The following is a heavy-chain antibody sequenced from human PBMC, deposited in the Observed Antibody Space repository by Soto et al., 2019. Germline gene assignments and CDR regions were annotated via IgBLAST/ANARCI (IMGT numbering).Heavy chain of an antibody. D-gene: IGHD2-15*01. CDR3: AHKGGRGAGMDV. J-gene: IGHJ6*02. Sequence: QITLKESGPTLVKPTQTLTLTCTLSGFSLSTSGVGVGWIRQPPGKALEWLALIYWDDDKRYSPSLKSRLTITKDTSTNEIVLTMTNMDPVDTGTYYCAHKGGRGAGMDVWGQGATVTVSS. CDR2: IYWDDDK. CDR1: GFSLSTSGVG. V-gene: IGHV2-5*02.